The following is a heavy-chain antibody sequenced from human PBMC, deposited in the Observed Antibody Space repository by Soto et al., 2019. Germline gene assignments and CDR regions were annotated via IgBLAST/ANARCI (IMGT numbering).Heavy chain of an antibody. CDR1: GVSVSTNTQY. J-gene: IGHJ4*02. CDR2: IYYGGRT. Sequence: SETLSLTCTVSGVSVSTNTQYWGWIRQSPGKGLGWIGSIYYGGRTYYNPSLKSRVTISVDTSKNQFSLKLSSVTAADTAVYYCARGRGLLWFGELTLDYWGQGTLVTVSS. CDR3: ARGRGLLWFGELTLDY. V-gene: IGHV4-39*07. D-gene: IGHD3-10*01.